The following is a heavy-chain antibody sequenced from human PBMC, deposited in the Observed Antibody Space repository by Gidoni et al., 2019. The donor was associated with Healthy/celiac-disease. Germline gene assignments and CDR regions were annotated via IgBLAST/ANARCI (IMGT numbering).Heavy chain of an antibody. CDR3: AREMTTVTTYYYYYYMDV. J-gene: IGHJ6*03. Sequence: AEVKKPGYSVTVYCTDSGGTFSSYGNSWVRQGPGQGVEWMGGIIPIFGTANYAEKCQGGVTITADESTSTAYMELSSLRSEDTAVYYCAREMTTVTTYYYYYYMDVWGKGTTVTVSS. CDR1: GGTFSSYG. CDR2: IIPIFGTA. V-gene: IGHV1-69*01. D-gene: IGHD4-4*01.